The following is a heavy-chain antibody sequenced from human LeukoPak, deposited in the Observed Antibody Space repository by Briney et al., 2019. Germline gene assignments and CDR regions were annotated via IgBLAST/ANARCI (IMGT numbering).Heavy chain of an antibody. CDR2: VNPHIGGT. Sequence: ASVKVSCKTSGYTFTEDYIHWVRQAPGHGLECVGWVNPHIGGTNFTQSCRGMVTLPRDTSVTTAYMELNRLESDDTAIYYCARTDNRYDSRLLLNWGQGTQIIVSS. D-gene: IGHD3-22*01. CDR1: GYTFTEDY. V-gene: IGHV1-2*02. J-gene: IGHJ4*02. CDR3: ARTDNRYDSRLLLN.